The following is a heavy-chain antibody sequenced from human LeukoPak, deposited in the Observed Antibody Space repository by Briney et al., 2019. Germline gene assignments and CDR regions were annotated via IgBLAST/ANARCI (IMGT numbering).Heavy chain of an antibody. CDR3: ARSPDSNSFTSSSWYDY. CDR2: IDWDDDK. CDR1: GFSLSTSGMC. D-gene: IGHD6-13*01. Sequence: SGPTLVKPTQTLTLTCTFSGFSLSTSGMCVSWIRQPPGKALEWLARIDWDDDKYYSTSLKTRLTISKDTSKNQVVLTMTNMDPVDTATYYCARSPDSNSFTSSSWYDYWGQGTLVTVSS. V-gene: IGHV2-70*11. J-gene: IGHJ4*02.